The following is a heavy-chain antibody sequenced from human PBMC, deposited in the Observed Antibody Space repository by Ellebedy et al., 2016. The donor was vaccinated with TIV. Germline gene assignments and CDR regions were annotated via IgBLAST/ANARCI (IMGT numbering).Heavy chain of an antibody. V-gene: IGHV3-23*01. J-gene: IGHJ4*02. D-gene: IGHD2-15*01. CDR1: GFTFSSYA. Sequence: PGGSLRLSCAASGFTFSSYAMSWVRQAPGKGLEWVSAISGSGGSTYYADSVEGRCTISRDISRNTLYQQMNSLRAEDTAVYYCAKDRALGYCTGGSCNTKWGQGTLVTVSS. CDR2: ISGSGGST. CDR3: AKDRALGYCTGGSCNTK.